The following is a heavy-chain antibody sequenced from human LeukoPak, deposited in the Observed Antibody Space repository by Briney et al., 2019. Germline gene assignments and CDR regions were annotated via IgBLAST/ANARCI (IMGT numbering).Heavy chain of an antibody. V-gene: IGHV3-23*01. CDR1: GFTFSSYA. CDR3: ANRGKYYFDY. J-gene: IGHJ4*02. CDR2: IGSSGATS. Sequence: GGSLRLSCAASGFTFSSYAMGWVRQAPGKGLEWVSTIGSSGATSYYADSVKGRFTISRDNAKNTLSLQMNSLRAEDTAVYYCANRGKYYFDYWGQGSLVTVSS. D-gene: IGHD1-26*01.